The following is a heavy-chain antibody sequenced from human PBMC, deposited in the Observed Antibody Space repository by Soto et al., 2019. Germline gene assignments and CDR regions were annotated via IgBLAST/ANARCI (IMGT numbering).Heavy chain of an antibody. J-gene: IGHJ4*02. CDR3: TRGGVGTTGSCDF. D-gene: IGHD6-13*01. CDR2: ISGSAART. Sequence: VQVLESGGGLVQPGGSLRLSCSVSGFAFGEFTMTWVRQAPGKGLEWVSSISGSAARTYYADSVQGRFTISRDNSKSTLYLQMNSLRVEDTAEYYCTRGGVGTTGSCDFWGQGTLVAVSS. CDR1: GFAFGEFT. V-gene: IGHV3-23*01.